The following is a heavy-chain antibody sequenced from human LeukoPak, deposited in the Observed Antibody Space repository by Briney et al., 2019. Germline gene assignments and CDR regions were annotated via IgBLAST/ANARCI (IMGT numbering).Heavy chain of an antibody. Sequence: GGSLRLSCSASGFTFSSYAMHCVRQAPGKGLEYVSGISSNGGNTYYADSVKGRFTISRDNSKNTLYLQMSSLRVEDTAVYYCVKLSSRVSQTIDYWGQGTLVTVS. CDR2: ISSNGGNT. J-gene: IGHJ4*02. CDR1: GFTFSSYA. CDR3: VKLSSRVSQTIDY. V-gene: IGHV3-64D*09. D-gene: IGHD6-13*01.